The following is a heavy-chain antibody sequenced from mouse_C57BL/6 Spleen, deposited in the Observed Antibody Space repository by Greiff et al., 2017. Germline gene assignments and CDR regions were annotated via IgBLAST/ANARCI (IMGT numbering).Heavy chain of an antibody. Sequence: VQLQQSGAELVKPGASVKLSCTASGFNIKDYYMHWVKQRTEQGLEWIGRIDPEDGETKYAPKFPGKATITADTSANTAYLQLSSLPSEDTAVYYCARDSYAFRLDVFDVWGTGTTVPASS. D-gene: IGHD6-5*01. V-gene: IGHV14-2*01. CDR2: IDPEDGET. CDR3: ARDSYAFRLDVFDV. CDR1: GFNIKDYY. J-gene: IGHJ1*03.